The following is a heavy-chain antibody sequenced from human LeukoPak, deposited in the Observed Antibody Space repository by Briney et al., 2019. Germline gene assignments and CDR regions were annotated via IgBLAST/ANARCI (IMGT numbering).Heavy chain of an antibody. D-gene: IGHD5-12*01. CDR2: IYYSGST. Sequence: SETLSLTCAVYGGSFSGYYWGWIRQPPGKGLEWIGSIYYSGSTYYNPSLKSRVTISVDTSKNQFSLKLSSVTAADTAVYYCARDFGEWLRLGGRYFDYWGQGTLVTVSS. CDR3: ARDFGEWLRLGGRYFDY. CDR1: GGSFSGYY. V-gene: IGHV4-34*01. J-gene: IGHJ4*02.